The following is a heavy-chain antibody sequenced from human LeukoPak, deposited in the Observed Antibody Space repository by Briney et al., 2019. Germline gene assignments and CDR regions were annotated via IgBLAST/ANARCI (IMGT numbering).Heavy chain of an antibody. CDR3: ARGFADFVWGSYPSSY. Sequence: GGSLRLSCAASGFTFSSYSMNWVRQAPGKGLEWDSSITGSSSYIHYADSVKGRFTISRDNAKNSLYLQMNSLRAEDTAVYYCARGFADFVWGSYPSSYWGQGILVTVSS. D-gene: IGHD3-16*02. CDR2: ITGSSSYI. J-gene: IGHJ4*02. V-gene: IGHV3-21*01. CDR1: GFTFSSYS.